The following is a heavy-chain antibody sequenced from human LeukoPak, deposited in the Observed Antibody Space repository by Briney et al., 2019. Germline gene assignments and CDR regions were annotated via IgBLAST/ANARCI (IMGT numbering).Heavy chain of an antibody. J-gene: IGHJ4*02. Sequence: GGSLRLSCVASGFSFSDYSMNWVRQAPGKGLEWVSAISGSGGSTYYADSVKGRFTISRDNSKNTLYLQMNSLRAEDTAVYYCAKASLWFGELLVYWGQGTLVTVSS. CDR3: AKASLWFGELLVY. D-gene: IGHD3-10*01. V-gene: IGHV3-23*01. CDR1: GFSFSDYS. CDR2: ISGSGGST.